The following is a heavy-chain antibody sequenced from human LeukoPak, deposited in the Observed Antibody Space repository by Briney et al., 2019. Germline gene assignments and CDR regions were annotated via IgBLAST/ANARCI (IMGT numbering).Heavy chain of an antibody. CDR1: GGSISSYY. Sequence: SETLSLTCTVSGGSISSYYWSWVRQPAGKGLEWLGRIYTSGSTNYNPSLKSRVTMSVDTSKNQFSLKLSSVTAADTAVYYCARDRAEYSSSWYRDAFDIWGQGTMVTVSS. CDR2: IYTSGST. J-gene: IGHJ3*02. D-gene: IGHD6-13*01. V-gene: IGHV4-4*07. CDR3: ARDRAEYSSSWYRDAFDI.